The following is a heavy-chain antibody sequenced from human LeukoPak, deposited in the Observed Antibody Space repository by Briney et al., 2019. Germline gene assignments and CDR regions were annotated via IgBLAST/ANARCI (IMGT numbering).Heavy chain of an antibody. D-gene: IGHD6-13*01. CDR2: ISGSGGST. CDR1: GFTFSSYA. J-gene: IGHJ4*02. CDR3: ATSGRAAGTTHFDY. Sequence: GGSLRLSCAASGFTFSSYAMSLVRQAPGTGLEWVSAISGSGGSTYYADSVKGRFTISRDNSKNTLYLQMNSLRAEDTAVYYCATSGRAAGTTHFDYWGQGTLVTVSS. V-gene: IGHV3-23*01.